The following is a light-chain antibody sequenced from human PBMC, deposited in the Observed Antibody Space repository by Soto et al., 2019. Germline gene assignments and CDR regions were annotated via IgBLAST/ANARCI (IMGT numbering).Light chain of an antibody. CDR1: TGAVTSGHY. CDR3: LLSYIGARV. J-gene: IGLJ3*02. CDR2: NTS. Sequence: QAVVTQEPSLTVSPGGTVTLTCGSSTGAVTSGHYPYWFQQKPGQAPRTLVYNTSDKHSWAPARFSGSLLGGKAALTLSGAQPEDEAEYYCLLSYIGARVFGGGTKLTVL. V-gene: IGLV7-46*01.